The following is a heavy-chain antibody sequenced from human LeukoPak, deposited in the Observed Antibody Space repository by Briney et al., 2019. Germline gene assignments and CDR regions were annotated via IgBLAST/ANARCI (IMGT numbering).Heavy chain of an antibody. V-gene: IGHV1-3*01. Sequence: GASVKVSCKASGYTFTSYAMHWVRQAPGQRLEWMGWINAGNGNTKYSQKFQGRVTITRDTSASTAYMELSSLRSEDTAVYYCARDRGSYGDYAFDYWGQGTLVTVSS. CDR2: INAGNGNT. CDR1: GYTFTSYA. D-gene: IGHD4-17*01. J-gene: IGHJ4*02. CDR3: ARDRGSYGDYAFDY.